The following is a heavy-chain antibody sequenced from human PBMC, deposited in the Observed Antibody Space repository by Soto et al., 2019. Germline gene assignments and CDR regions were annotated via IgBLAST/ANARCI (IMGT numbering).Heavy chain of an antibody. CDR1: GGSISSGGYS. V-gene: IGHV4-30-2*01. CDR3: ARGVAYGSGSPNWFDP. CDR2: IYHSGST. Sequence: SETLSLTCAVSGGSISSGGYSWSWIRQPPGKGLEWIGYIYHSGSTYYNPSLKSRVTISVDRSKNQFSLKLSSVTAADTAVYYCARGVAYGSGSPNWFDPWGQGTLVTVSS. D-gene: IGHD3-10*01. J-gene: IGHJ5*02.